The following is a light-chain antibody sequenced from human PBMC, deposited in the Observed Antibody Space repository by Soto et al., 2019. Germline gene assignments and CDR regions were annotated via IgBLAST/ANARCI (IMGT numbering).Light chain of an antibody. CDR2: GAS. CDR1: QGIRTF. V-gene: IGKV1-9*01. J-gene: IGKJ4*01. CDR3: QQLHDDPLP. Sequence: DIQLTQAPSFLSASGGDRVTITCRASQGIRTFLAWYQQKPGRAPQVLIYGASTLQSGVPSRFSVSGSGTDFTLPISSLQPQDFATDYWQQLHDDPLPYGGGTKVEI.